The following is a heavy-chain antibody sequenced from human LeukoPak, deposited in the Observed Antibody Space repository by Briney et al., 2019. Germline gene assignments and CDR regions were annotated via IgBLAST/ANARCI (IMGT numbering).Heavy chain of an antibody. D-gene: IGHD6-6*01. CDR2: ISGSGGST. CDR3: AKHIAPRRNFDS. V-gene: IGHV3-23*01. Sequence: PSETLSLTCTVSGGSVSSGSYYWSWIRQPPGKGLEWVSAISGSGGSTYYADSVKGRFTISRDNSKNTLYVQVNSLRAEDTAVYYCAKHIAPRRNFDSWGQGTLVTVSS. J-gene: IGHJ4*02. CDR1: GGSVSSGSYY.